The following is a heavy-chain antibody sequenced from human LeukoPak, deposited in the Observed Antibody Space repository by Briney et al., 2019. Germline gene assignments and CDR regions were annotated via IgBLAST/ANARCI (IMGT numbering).Heavy chain of an antibody. V-gene: IGHV4-39*01. CDR3: ARRLIGFDT. J-gene: IGHJ5*02. CDR2: ISYSGTT. Sequence: SETLSLTCTVSGGSISSSSYYWGWIRQPPGKGLEWIGSISYSGTTYYNPSLKSRVTISVDTSKNQFSLKLTSVTAADTAVYYCARRLIGFDTWGQGTLVTVSS. D-gene: IGHD3-22*01. CDR1: GGSISSSSYY.